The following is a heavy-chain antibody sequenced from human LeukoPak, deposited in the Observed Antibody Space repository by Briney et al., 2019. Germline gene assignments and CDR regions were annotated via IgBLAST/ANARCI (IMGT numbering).Heavy chain of an antibody. V-gene: IGHV4-39*01. CDR1: GGSIGSSGYY. D-gene: IGHD6-25*01. CDR2: IYYSGST. Sequence: PSETLSLTCTVSGGSIGSSGYYWAWIRQPPGKGLEWIGSIYYSGSTYYNPSLKSRVTISVDTISVDTSKNQFSLELSSVTAADTAVYYCARTYSSGAFDIWGQGIMVTVSS. CDR3: ARTYSSGAFDI. J-gene: IGHJ3*02.